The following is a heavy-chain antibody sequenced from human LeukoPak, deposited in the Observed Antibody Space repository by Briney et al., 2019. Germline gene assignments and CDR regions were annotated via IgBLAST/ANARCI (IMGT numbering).Heavy chain of an antibody. CDR3: ARDIVVVPAAADY. CDR1: GYTFTGYY. D-gene: IGHD2-2*01. Sequence: ASVKVSCKASGYTFTGYYMHWVRQAPGQGLEWMGWINPNSGGTSYAQKFQGRVTMTRDTSISTAYMELSRLRSDDTAVYYCARDIVVVPAAADYWGQGTLVTVSS. V-gene: IGHV1-2*02. J-gene: IGHJ4*02. CDR2: INPNSGGT.